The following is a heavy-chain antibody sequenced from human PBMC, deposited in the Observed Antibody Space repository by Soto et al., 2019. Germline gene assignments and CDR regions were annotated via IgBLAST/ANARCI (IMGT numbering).Heavy chain of an antibody. J-gene: IGHJ6*02. Sequence: PSETLSLTCNVAAGSTGSYYWNWLRQPAGKGLEWIGYVYYTGSTNYNPSLEGRATISVDSSKKQVSLNLRSVTAADSATYCCARVITYHYGMDVWGQGITVTVSS. CDR1: AGSTGSYY. D-gene: IGHD3-16*01. CDR2: VYYTGST. CDR3: ARVITYHYGMDV. V-gene: IGHV4-59*01.